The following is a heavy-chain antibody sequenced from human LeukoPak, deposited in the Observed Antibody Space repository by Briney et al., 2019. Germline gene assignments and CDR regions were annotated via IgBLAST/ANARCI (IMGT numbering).Heavy chain of an antibody. CDR1: GGSVSSGSYY. Sequence: PSETLSLTCTVSGGSVSSGSYYWSWIRQPPGKGLEWIGYIYYSGSTNYNPSLKSRVTISVDTSKNQFSLKLSSVTAADTAVYYCARSYYYDSSGYYRGDDAFDIWGQGTMVTVSS. V-gene: IGHV4-61*01. J-gene: IGHJ3*02. D-gene: IGHD3-22*01. CDR2: IYYSGST. CDR3: ARSYYYDSSGYYRGDDAFDI.